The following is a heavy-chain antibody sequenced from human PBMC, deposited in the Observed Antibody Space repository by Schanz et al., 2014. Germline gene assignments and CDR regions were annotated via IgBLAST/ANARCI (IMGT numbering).Heavy chain of an antibody. V-gene: IGHV1-69*09. CDR2: INPILGTA. CDR3: AIDGADAAAGGDY. D-gene: IGHD6-13*01. J-gene: IGHJ4*02. CDR1: GYNITSND. Sequence: QVHLVQSGAEVKKPGASVKVSCKASGYNITSNDVTWVRQATGQGLEWMGRINPILGTANYAQKFQGRVTITADRSKSTAYMEMSSLRAEDTAVYYCAIDGADAAAGGDYWGQGTLVTVSS.